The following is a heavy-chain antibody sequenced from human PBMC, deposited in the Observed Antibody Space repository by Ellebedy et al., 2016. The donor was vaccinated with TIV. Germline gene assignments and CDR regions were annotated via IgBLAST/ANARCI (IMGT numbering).Heavy chain of an antibody. Sequence: GESLKISCAASGFTFNNYAMSWVRQAPGKGLEWVSTISHTGSRTYYANSVEGRFIISRDNSKKTLYLQMNSLRAEDTAVYYCARDLVVAAAGKYYYYGMDVWGQGTTVTVSS. D-gene: IGHD6-13*01. J-gene: IGHJ6*02. CDR1: GFTFNNYA. CDR2: ISHTGSRT. CDR3: ARDLVVAAAGKYYYYGMDV. V-gene: IGHV3-23*01.